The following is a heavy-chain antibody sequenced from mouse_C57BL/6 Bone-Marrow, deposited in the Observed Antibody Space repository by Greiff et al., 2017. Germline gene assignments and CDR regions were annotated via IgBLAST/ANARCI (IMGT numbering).Heavy chain of an antibody. Sequence: QVQLQQPGAELVMPGASVKLSCKASGYTFTSYWMHWVKQRPGQGLEWIGEIDPSDSDTNYNQKFKGKSTLTVDKPSSTAYMQLSSLTSKDSAVYYCARKEYGSSCCAMDVWGKGTTVTVSS. J-gene: IGHJ4*01. V-gene: IGHV1-69*01. CDR3: ARKEYGSSCCAMDV. D-gene: IGHD1-1*01. CDR1: GYTFTSYW. CDR2: IDPSDSDT.